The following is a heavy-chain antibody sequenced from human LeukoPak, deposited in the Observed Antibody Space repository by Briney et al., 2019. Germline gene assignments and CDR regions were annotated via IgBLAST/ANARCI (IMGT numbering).Heavy chain of an antibody. CDR3: ARVMGASWFFYLDV. J-gene: IGHJ6*03. D-gene: IGHD3-16*02. V-gene: IGHV4-38-2*02. CDR2: IYHSGST. Sequence: SETLSLTCTVSGYSISSGNYWGWIRQPPGKGLEWIGSIYHSGSTYYNPSLKSRVTMSVDTSKNQLSLNLNSVTAADTAVYYCARVMGASWFFYLDVWGKGTTVTVSS. CDR1: GYSISSGNY.